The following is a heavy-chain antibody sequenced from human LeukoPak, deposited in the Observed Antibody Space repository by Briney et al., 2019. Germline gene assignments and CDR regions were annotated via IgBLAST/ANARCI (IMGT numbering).Heavy chain of an antibody. CDR2: ISGSGGST. CDR3: AKRGREYYDSSGYLDY. Sequence: GASLRLSCAASGFTFSSYAMSWVRQAPGKRLEWVSAISGSGGSTYYADSVKGRFTISRDNSKNTLYLQMNSLRAEDTAAYYCAKRGREYYDSSGYLDYWGQGTLVTVSS. D-gene: IGHD3-22*01. CDR1: GFTFSSYA. V-gene: IGHV3-23*01. J-gene: IGHJ4*02.